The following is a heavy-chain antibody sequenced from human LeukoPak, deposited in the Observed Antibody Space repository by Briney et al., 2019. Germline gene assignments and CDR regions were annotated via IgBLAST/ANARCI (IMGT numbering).Heavy chain of an antibody. CDR1: GFTFSSYW. CDR3: ASLPTTIFGVVVPTPHY. CDR2: IKQDGSEK. V-gene: IGHV3-7*01. Sequence: GGSLRLSCAASGFTFSSYWMSWVRQAPGKGLEWVANIKQDGSEKYYVDSVKGRFTISRDNAKNSLYLQMNSLRAEDTAVYYCASLPTTIFGVVVPTPHYWGQGTLVTVSS. J-gene: IGHJ4*02. D-gene: IGHD3-3*01.